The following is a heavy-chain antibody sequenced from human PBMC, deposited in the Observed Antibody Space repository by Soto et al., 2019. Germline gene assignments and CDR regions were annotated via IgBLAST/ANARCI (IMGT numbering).Heavy chain of an antibody. CDR3: VKDLKQWLVGEVDY. D-gene: IGHD6-19*01. J-gene: IGHJ4*02. V-gene: IGHV3-30*18. CDR1: GFTFSSYG. CDR2: ISYDGSNK. Sequence: GGSLRLSCAASGFTFSSYGMHWVRQAPGKGLEWVAVISYDGSNKYYADSVKGRFTISRDNSKNTLYLQMNSLRAEDTAVYYCVKDLKQWLVGEVDYWGQGTLVTVSS.